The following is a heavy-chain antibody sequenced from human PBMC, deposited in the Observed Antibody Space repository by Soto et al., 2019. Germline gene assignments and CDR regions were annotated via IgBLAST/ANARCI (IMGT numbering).Heavy chain of an antibody. CDR2: IYYSGST. CDR1: GGSVSSGSYY. J-gene: IGHJ4*02. Sequence: TLSLTCTVSGGSVSSGSYYWSWIRQPPGKGLEWIGYIYYSGSTNYNPSLKSRVTISVDTSKNQFSLKLSSVTAADTAVYYCARVKDAGSYPYYFDYWGQGTLLSVSS. CDR3: ARVKDAGSYPYYFDY. V-gene: IGHV4-61*01. D-gene: IGHD1-26*01.